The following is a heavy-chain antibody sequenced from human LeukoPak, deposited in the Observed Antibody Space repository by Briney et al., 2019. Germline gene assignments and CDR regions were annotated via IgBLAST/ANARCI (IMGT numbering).Heavy chain of an antibody. J-gene: IGHJ4*02. CDR2: IYYSGST. CDR3: ARHKGYGSGPFDY. V-gene: IGHV4-59*08. CDR1: GGSISSYY. D-gene: IGHD3-10*01. Sequence: SETLSLTCTVSGGSISSYYWSWIRQPPGKGLEWIGYIYYSGSTNYNPSLKSRVTISVDTSKNQFTLKLSSVTAADTAVYYCARHKGYGSGPFDYWGQGTLVTVSS.